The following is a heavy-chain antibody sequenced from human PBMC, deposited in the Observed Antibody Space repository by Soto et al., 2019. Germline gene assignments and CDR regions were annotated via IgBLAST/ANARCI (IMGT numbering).Heavy chain of an antibody. D-gene: IGHD1-1*01. CDR2: ISDDGSTT. V-gene: IGHV3-74*01. CDR1: GFTFSAYW. J-gene: IGHJ4*02. Sequence: GGSLRLSCEVSGFTFSAYWMHWVRQVPGKGLIWVSRISDDGSTTTYADSVKGRFTISRDNAKNTLYLQMNSLRADDTGLYYCTRGPRVSSTGTGAHWGQGTLVTISS. CDR3: TRGPRVSSTGTGAH.